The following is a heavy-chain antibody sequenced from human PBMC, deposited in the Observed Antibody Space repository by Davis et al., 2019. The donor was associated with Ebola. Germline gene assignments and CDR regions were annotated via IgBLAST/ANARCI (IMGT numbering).Heavy chain of an antibody. CDR3: ARATRGWFDP. CDR2: ISSSSSYI. Sequence: GESLKISCAASGFTFSSYSMNWVRQAPGKGLEWVSSISSSSSYIYYADSVKGRFTISRDNAKNTLYLQMKSLRAEDTAVYYCARATRGWFDPWGQGTLVTVSS. D-gene: IGHD1-1*01. J-gene: IGHJ5*02. CDR1: GFTFSSYS. V-gene: IGHV3-21*01.